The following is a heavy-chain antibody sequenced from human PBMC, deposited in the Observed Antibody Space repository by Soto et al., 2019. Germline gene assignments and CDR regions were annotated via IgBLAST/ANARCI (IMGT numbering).Heavy chain of an antibody. D-gene: IGHD3-22*01. V-gene: IGHV3-30-3*01. CDR1: GFTFSSYA. CDR3: ARTYYDSYAGVRDYGMDV. Sequence: QVQLVESGGGVVQPGRSLRLSCAASGFTFSSYAMHWVRQAPGKGLEGVAGISYDGSNKYYADSVKGRFTISRDNSKNTLYLQMNSLRAEDTAVYYCARTYYDSYAGVRDYGMDVWGQGTTVTVSS. J-gene: IGHJ6*02. CDR2: ISYDGSNK.